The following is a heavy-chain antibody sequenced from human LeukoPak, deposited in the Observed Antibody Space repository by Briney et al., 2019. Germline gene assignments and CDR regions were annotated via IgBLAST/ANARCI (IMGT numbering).Heavy chain of an antibody. CDR3: ARAVVAATRDAMAFDY. V-gene: IGHV4-39*07. CDR1: GGSISSSSYY. CDR2: IYYSGST. Sequence: SETLSLTCTVSGGSISSSSYYWGWIRQPPGKGLEWIGSIYYSGSTYYNPSLKSRVTISVDTSKNQFSLKLSSVTAADTAVYYCARAVVAATRDAMAFDYWGQGTLVTVSS. D-gene: IGHD2-15*01. J-gene: IGHJ4*02.